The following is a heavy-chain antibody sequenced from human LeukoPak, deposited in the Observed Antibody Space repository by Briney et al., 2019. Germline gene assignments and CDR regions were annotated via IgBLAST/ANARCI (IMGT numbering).Heavy chain of an antibody. Sequence: ASVKVSCKASGYTFTGYYMHWVRQAPGQGLEWMGWINPNSGGTNYAQKFQGRVTMTRDTSISTAYMELSRLRSDDTAVYYCARDGGSGSYYNDRDYYYYYMDVWGKGTTVTISS. D-gene: IGHD3-10*01. CDR3: ARDGGSGSYYNDRDYYYYYMDV. J-gene: IGHJ6*03. CDR1: GYTFTGYY. CDR2: INPNSGGT. V-gene: IGHV1-2*02.